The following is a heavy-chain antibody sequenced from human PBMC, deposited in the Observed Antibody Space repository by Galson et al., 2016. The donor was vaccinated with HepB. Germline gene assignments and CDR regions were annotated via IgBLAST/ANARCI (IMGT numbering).Heavy chain of an antibody. D-gene: IGHD3-22*01. Sequence: SVKVSCKASGYTFTSYGISWVRQAPGQGLEWMGWISAYNGNTNYAQKLQGRVTMTTDTSTSTAYMELRSLRSDDTAVYYCERDKKWYYYDSSGGWFDPWGQGTLVTVSS. J-gene: IGHJ5*02. CDR1: GYTFTSYG. CDR3: ERDKKWYYYDSSGGWFDP. CDR2: ISAYNGNT. V-gene: IGHV1-18*04.